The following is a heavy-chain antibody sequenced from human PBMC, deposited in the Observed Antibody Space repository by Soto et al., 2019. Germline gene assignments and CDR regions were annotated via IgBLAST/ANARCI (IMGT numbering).Heavy chain of an antibody. D-gene: IGHD3-3*01. CDR1: GYDFIAYA. CDR2: INAANGDK. J-gene: IGHJ6*02. Sequence: QVELAQSGAEVKKPGASVKISCKTSGYDFIAYALHWVRQAPGQRPEWMGWINAANGDKKYSQKFQGRVTMTAATSASTGYLEMRSLKSDDTAVYYCTIFHSHGMDVWGQGTNVTVSS. CDR3: TIFHSHGMDV. V-gene: IGHV1-3*01.